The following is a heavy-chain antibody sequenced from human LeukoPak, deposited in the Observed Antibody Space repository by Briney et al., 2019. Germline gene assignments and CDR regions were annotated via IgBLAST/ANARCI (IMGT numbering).Heavy chain of an antibody. CDR1: GGSFSGYY. Sequence: ETLSLTCAVYGGSFSGYYWSWIRQPPGKGLEWIGEINHSGSTNYNPSLKSRVTISVDTSKNQFSLKLSSVTAADTAVYYCARNILLWFGESLASSFDYWGQGTLVTVSS. D-gene: IGHD3-10*01. V-gene: IGHV4-34*01. CDR2: INHSGST. J-gene: IGHJ4*02. CDR3: ARNILLWFGESLASSFDY.